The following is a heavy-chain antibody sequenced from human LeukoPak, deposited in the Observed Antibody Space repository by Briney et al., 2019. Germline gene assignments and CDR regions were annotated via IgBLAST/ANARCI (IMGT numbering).Heavy chain of an antibody. D-gene: IGHD3-10*01. CDR2: INEDGSST. J-gene: IGHJ4*02. V-gene: IGHV3-74*01. CDR3: TTDTFGARDS. Sequence: GGSLRLPCAASGYTFSRYWMHWVRQGPGKGLVWVSRINEDGSSTSYAESVRGRFTISRDNAKNTLYLQMNSLRAEDAAVYYCTTDTFGARDSWGQGTLVTVSS. CDR1: GYTFSRYW.